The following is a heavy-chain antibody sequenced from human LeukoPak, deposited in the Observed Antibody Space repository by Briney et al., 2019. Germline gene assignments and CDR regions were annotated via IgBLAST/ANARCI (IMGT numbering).Heavy chain of an antibody. J-gene: IGHJ5*02. CDR1: GGSISSYY. D-gene: IGHD3-22*01. CDR2: IYYSGST. V-gene: IGHV4-59*12. Sequence: PSETPSLTCTVSGGSISSYYWSWVRQPPGKGLEWIGYIYYSGSTNYNPSLKSRVTISVDTSKNQFSLKLSSVTAADTAVYYCARPPYYDSSGYQFDPWGQGTLVTVSS. CDR3: ARPPYYDSSGYQFDP.